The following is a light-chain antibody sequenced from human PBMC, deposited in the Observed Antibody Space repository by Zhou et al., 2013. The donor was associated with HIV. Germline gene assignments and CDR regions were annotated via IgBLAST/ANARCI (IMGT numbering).Light chain of an antibody. V-gene: IGKV3-15*01. CDR3: QQYNNWPPADT. Sequence: EIELTQSPGTLALSPGQRATLSCRASQSVSSNLAWYQQKPGQAPRLLIYGASTRATGIPARFSGSGSGTEFTLTISSLQSEDFAVYYCQQYNNWPPADTFGQGTKLEIK. CDR1: QSVSSN. CDR2: GAS. J-gene: IGKJ2*01.